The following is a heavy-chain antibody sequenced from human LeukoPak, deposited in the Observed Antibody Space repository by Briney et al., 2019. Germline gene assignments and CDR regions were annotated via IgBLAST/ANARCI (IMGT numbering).Heavy chain of an antibody. CDR1: GGTFSSYA. CDR2: IIPIFGTA. CDR3: ARGRIAARPSQFYYYYYMDV. V-gene: IGHV1-69*05. J-gene: IGHJ6*03. D-gene: IGHD6-6*01. Sequence: GASVKVSCKASGGTFSSYAISWVRQAPGQGLEWMGGIIPIFGTANYAQKLQGRVTITTDESTSTAYMELSSLRSEDTAVYYCARGRIAARPSQFYYYYYMDVWGKGTTVTVSS.